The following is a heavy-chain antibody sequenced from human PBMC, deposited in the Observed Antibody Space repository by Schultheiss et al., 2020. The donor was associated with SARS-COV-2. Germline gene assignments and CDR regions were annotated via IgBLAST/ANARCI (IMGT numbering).Heavy chain of an antibody. D-gene: IGHD3-10*01. CDR1: GFTVSSNY. Sequence: GGSLRLSCAASGFTVSSNYMSWVRQAPGKGLEWVSVIYSGGSTYYADSVKGRFTISRDNSKNTLYLQMNSLRAEDTAVYYCASVVMYYYGSGSYGFDPWGQGTLVTVSS. CDR3: ASVVMYYYGSGSYGFDP. CDR2: IYSGGST. J-gene: IGHJ5*02. V-gene: IGHV3-66*02.